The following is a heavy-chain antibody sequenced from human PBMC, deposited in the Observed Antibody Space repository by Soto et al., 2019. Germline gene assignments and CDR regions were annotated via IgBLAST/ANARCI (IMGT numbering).Heavy chain of an antibody. CDR1: GGSISSYY. D-gene: IGHD3-16*01. V-gene: IGHV4-59*01. CDR2: IYYSGST. J-gene: IGHJ5*02. CDR3: AGGPGGRRSWFDP. Sequence: QVQLQESGPGLVKPSETLSLTCTVSGGSISSYYWSWIRQPPGKGLEWIGYIYYSGSTNYNPSLKSRVTISVDTSKNQFSLKLSCVTAADTAVYYCAGGPGGRRSWFDPWGQGTLVTVSS.